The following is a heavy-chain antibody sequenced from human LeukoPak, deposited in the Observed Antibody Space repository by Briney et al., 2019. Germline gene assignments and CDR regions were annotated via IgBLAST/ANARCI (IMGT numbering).Heavy chain of an antibody. J-gene: IGHJ4*02. CDR2: INPNSGGT. CDR3: ARYPLGVGANDY. V-gene: IGHV1-2*02. CDR1: GYTFTGYY. Sequence: ASVKVSCKASGYTFTGYYMHWVRQAPGQGLEWMGWINPNSGGTNYAQKFQGRVTMTRETSIRTAYMELSRLRSDDTAVYYCARYPLGVGANDYWGQGTLVTVSS. D-gene: IGHD1-26*01.